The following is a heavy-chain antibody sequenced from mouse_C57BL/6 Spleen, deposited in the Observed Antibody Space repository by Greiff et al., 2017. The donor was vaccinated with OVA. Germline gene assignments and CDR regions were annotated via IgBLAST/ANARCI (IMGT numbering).Heavy chain of an antibody. J-gene: IGHJ2*01. D-gene: IGHD2-1*01. CDR1: GYTFTSYW. CDR3: TMVTTSYFDY. CDR2: IDPSDSYT. Sequence: VQLQQPGAELVMPGASVKLSCKASGYTFTSYWMHWVKQRPGQGLEWIGKIDPSDSYTNYNQKFKVKSTLTVDKSSSTAYMQLSSLTSEDSAVYYCTMVTTSYFDYWGQGTTLTVSS. V-gene: IGHV1-69*01.